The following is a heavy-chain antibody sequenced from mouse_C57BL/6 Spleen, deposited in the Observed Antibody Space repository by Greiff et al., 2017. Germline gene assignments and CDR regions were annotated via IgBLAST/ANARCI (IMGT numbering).Heavy chain of an antibody. CDR3: ARHGVYYDYDDAMDY. D-gene: IGHD2-4*01. Sequence: VQLVESGPGLVAPSQSLSITCTVSGFSLTSYGVHWVRQPPGKGLEWLVVIWSDGSTTYNSALKSRLSISKDNSKSQVFLKMNSLQTDDTAMYYCARHGVYYDYDDAMDYWGQGTSVTVSS. V-gene: IGHV2-6-1*01. CDR2: IWSDGST. CDR1: GFSLTSYG. J-gene: IGHJ4*01.